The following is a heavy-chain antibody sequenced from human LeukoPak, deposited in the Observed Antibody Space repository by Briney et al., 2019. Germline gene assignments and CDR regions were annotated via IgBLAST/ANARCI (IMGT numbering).Heavy chain of an antibody. CDR3: ARDGDSSGWTRSDY. CDR2: IYYSGST. CDR1: GGSVSSSSYY. V-gene: IGHV4-39*07. D-gene: IGHD6-19*01. J-gene: IGHJ4*02. Sequence: SETLSLTCTVSGGSVSSSSYYWGWIRQPPGKGLEWIGSIYYSGSTYYNPSLKSRVTISVDTSKNQFSLKLSSVTAADTAVYYCARDGDSSGWTRSDYWGQGTLVTASS.